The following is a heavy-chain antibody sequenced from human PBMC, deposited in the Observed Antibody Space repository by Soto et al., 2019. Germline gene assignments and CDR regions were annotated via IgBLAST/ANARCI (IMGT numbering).Heavy chain of an antibody. J-gene: IGHJ6*02. CDR2: VSTNGAT. CDR3: ARADYEILPGSYAMDV. CDR1: DDFISSYY. V-gene: IGHV4-4*07. D-gene: IGHD3-9*01. Sequence: PSETLSLTCTVSDDFISSYYWNWIRQPAGKGLEWIGRVSTNGATNYNPSLESLVTMSVDTSKNQFSLKLTSVTAADTAVYFCARADYEILPGSYAMDVWGQGTTVNVSS.